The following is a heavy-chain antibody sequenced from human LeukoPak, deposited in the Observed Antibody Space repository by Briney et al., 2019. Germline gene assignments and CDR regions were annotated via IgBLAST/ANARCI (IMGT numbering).Heavy chain of an antibody. D-gene: IGHD3-22*01. CDR3: AKSYYYDSSGYYQFFDY. V-gene: IGHV3-30-3*02. CDR2: ISYDGSNK. J-gene: IGHJ4*02. Sequence: GGSLRLSCAASGFTFSSYAMHWVRQAPGKGLEWVAVISYDGSNKYYADSVKGRFTISRDNSKNTLYLQMNSLRAEDTAVYYCAKSYYYDSSGYYQFFDYWGQGTLVTVSS. CDR1: GFTFSSYA.